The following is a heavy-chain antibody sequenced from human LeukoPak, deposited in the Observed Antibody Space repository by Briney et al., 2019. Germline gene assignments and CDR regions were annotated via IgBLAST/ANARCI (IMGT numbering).Heavy chain of an antibody. V-gene: IGHV3-11*01. Sequence: GGSLRLSCAASGFTFSEYYMTWIRQAPGKGLEWISYISSGAYTIYYADSVKGRFTISRDNAKNSLYLQMNSLRVEDTAVYYCARDRYNMDVWGQGTTVSVS. CDR3: ARDRYNMDV. CDR2: ISSGAYTI. D-gene: IGHD5-24*01. CDR1: GFTFSEYY. J-gene: IGHJ6*02.